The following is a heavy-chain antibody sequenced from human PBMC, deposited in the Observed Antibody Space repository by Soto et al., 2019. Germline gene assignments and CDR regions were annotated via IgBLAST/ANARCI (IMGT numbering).Heavy chain of an antibody. Sequence: GASVKVSCKASGYTFTSYGISWVRQAPGQGLEWMGWISAYNGNTNYAQKLQGRVTMTTDTSTSTAYMELRSLRSDDTAVYYCARNELRYFDWSSNFDYWGQGTLVTVSS. CDR1: GYTFTSYG. V-gene: IGHV1-18*01. J-gene: IGHJ4*02. CDR3: ARNELRYFDWSSNFDY. D-gene: IGHD3-9*01. CDR2: ISAYNGNT.